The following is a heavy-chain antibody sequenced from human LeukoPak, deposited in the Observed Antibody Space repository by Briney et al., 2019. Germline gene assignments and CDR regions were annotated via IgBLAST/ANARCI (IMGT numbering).Heavy chain of an antibody. CDR2: FDPEDGET. J-gene: IGHJ4*02. V-gene: IGHV1-24*01. Sequence: ASVKVSCKVSGYTLTELSTHWVRQAPGKGLEWMGGFDPEDGETIYAQKFQGRVTMTENTSTDTAYMELSSLRSEDTAVSYCATVPDYGETDYWGQGTLVTVSS. CDR1: GYTLTELS. CDR3: ATVPDYGETDY. D-gene: IGHD4-17*01.